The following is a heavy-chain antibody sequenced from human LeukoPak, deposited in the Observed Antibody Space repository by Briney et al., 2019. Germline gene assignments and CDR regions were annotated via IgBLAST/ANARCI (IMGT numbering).Heavy chain of an antibody. CDR2: INHSGST. J-gene: IGHJ4*02. CDR3: VRGSTTVVTLFDY. D-gene: IGHD4-23*01. Sequence: WETLSLTCAVYGGSLSGYYWSWIRQPPGKGLEWIGEINHSGSTNYNPSLKSRVTISVDTSKNQFSLKLSSVTAADTAVYYCVRGSTTVVTLFDYWGQGTLVTVSS. V-gene: IGHV4-34*01. CDR1: GGSLSGYY.